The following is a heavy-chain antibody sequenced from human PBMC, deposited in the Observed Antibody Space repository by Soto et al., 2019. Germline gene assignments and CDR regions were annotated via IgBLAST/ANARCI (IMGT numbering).Heavy chain of an antibody. J-gene: IGHJ4*02. Sequence: SETLSLTCAVYGGSFSGYYWSWIRQPPGKGLEWIGEINHSGSTNYNPSLKSRVTISVDTSKNQFSLKLSSVTAADTAVYYCASGYYYDSRFDYWGQGTLVTVSS. CDR3: ASGYYYDSRFDY. CDR1: GGSFSGYY. V-gene: IGHV4-34*01. D-gene: IGHD3-22*01. CDR2: INHSGST.